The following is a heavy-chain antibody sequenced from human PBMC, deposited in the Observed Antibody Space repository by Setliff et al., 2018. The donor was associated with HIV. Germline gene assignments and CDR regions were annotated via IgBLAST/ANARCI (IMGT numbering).Heavy chain of an antibody. D-gene: IGHD6-19*01. Sequence: PSETLSLTCTVSGDSISTDYWTWIRQPPGKGLEWIGYIYTSGSTNYNPSLKSRVTISVDTSKNQSSLRLRSVTAADTAVYYCEVAGQWGQGTLVTVSS. CDR2: IYTSGST. CDR1: GDSISTDY. J-gene: IGHJ4*02. V-gene: IGHV4-4*09. CDR3: EVAGQ.